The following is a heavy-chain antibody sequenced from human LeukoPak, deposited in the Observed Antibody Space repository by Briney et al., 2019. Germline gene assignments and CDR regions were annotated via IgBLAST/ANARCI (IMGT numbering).Heavy chain of an antibody. J-gene: IGHJ4*02. V-gene: IGHV1-46*01. CDR1: GYTFTSYY. CDR3: AKAANLVRGVPLLSQYFDY. D-gene: IGHD3-10*01. CDR2: INPSGGST. Sequence: ASVKVSCKASGYTFTSYYMHWVRQAPGQGVERMGIINPSGGSTSYAQKFQGRVTMTRDTSTSTVYMELSSLRSEDTAVYYCAKAANLVRGVPLLSQYFDYWGQGTLVTVSS.